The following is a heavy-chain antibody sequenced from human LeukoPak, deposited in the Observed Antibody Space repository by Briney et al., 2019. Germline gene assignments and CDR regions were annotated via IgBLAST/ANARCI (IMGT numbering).Heavy chain of an antibody. CDR2: IYYSGST. CDR3: ARGPRHMDV. Sequence: SETLSLTCTVSGGSISSSSYYWSWIRQPPGKGLEWIGYIYYSGSTNYNPSLKSRVTISVDTSKNQFSLKLSSVTAADTAVYYCARGPRHMDVWGKGTTVTVSS. J-gene: IGHJ6*03. V-gene: IGHV4-61*01. CDR1: GGSISSSSYY.